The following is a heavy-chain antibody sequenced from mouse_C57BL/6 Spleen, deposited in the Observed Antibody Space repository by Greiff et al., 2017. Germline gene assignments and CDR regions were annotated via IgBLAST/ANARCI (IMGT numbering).Heavy chain of an antibody. D-gene: IGHD1-1*01. V-gene: IGHV1-59*01. Sequence: QVQLQQPGAELVRPGTSVKLSCKASGYTFTSYWMHWVKQRPGQGLEWIGVIDPSDSYTNYNQKFKGKATLTVDTSSSTAYMQLSSLTSEDSAVYSCARITTVVARAMDYWGQGTSVTVSS. CDR2: IDPSDSYT. CDR1: GYTFTSYW. CDR3: ARITTVVARAMDY. J-gene: IGHJ4*01.